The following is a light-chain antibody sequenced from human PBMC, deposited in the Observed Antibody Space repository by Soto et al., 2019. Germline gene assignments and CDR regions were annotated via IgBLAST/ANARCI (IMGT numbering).Light chain of an antibody. CDR1: QSVSNY. Sequence: EIVMTQSPATLSVSPGERATLSCRASQSVSNYLAWYQQKPGQAPRLLIYGASSRATGIPDRFSGSGSGTDFTLTISRLEPEDFAVYYCQQYGSSPKTFGQGTKVDIK. J-gene: IGKJ1*01. CDR2: GAS. CDR3: QQYGSSPKT. V-gene: IGKV3-20*01.